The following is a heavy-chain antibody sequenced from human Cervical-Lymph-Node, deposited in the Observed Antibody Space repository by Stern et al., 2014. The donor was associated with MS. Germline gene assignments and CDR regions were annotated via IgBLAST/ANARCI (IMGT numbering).Heavy chain of an antibody. CDR3: ARESPRKALDY. J-gene: IGHJ4*02. V-gene: IGHV3-33*01. CDR1: GFTFSSYG. CDR2: IWYDGSNK. Sequence: VQLVESGGGVVQPGRSLRLSCAASGFTFSSYGMHWVRQAPGKGLEWVAVIWYDGSNKYYADSVKGRFTISRDNSKNTLYLQMNSLRAEDTAVYYCARESPRKALDYWGQGTLVTVSS.